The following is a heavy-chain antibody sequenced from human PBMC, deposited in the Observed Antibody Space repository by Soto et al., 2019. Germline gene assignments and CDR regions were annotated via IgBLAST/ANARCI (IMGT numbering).Heavy chain of an antibody. CDR3: ASLPDWGSANS. CDR2: IYYSGSS. CDR1: GGSISSSSYY. J-gene: IGHJ4*02. D-gene: IGHD3-10*01. V-gene: IGHV4-39*01. Sequence: QLQLQESGPGLVKPSETLSLTCTVSGGSISSSSYYWGWIRQPPGKGPVWIGSIYYSGSSYYNPSLKSRVTISVDTSKNPFPLKLTSVTAADTAVYYCASLPDWGSANSWGQGTLVTVSS.